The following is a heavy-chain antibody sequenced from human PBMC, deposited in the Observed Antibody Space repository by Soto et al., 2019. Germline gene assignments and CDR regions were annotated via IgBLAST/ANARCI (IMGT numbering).Heavy chain of an antibody. CDR1: GDTFTGYH. J-gene: IGHJ4*01. CDR2: INSKRGGR. Sequence: ASVKVSCKGSGDTFTGYHMHWERQAPGQGLEWMGWINSKRGGRNYGQKFQVRVTMTRHTSFSTAYMELSRLRSDDTAIYYCARDLKYYDILTGYYKEGYYFDYWG. D-gene: IGHD3-9*01. CDR3: ARDLKYYDILTGYYKEGYYFDY. V-gene: IGHV1-2*02.